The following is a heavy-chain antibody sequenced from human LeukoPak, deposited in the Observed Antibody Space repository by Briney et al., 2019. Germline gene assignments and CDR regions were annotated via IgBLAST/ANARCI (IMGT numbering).Heavy chain of an antibody. CDR2: IYYSGST. J-gene: IGHJ4*02. CDR3: ARHPPSPFFDY. D-gene: IGHD2-2*01. CDR1: GGSISSSSYY. V-gene: IGHV4-39*01. Sequence: SETLSLTCTVFGGSISSSSYYWGWIRQPPGKGLEWIGSIYYSGSTYYNPSLKSRVTISVDTSKNQFSLKLSSVTAADTAVYYCARHPPSPFFDYWGQGTLVTVSS.